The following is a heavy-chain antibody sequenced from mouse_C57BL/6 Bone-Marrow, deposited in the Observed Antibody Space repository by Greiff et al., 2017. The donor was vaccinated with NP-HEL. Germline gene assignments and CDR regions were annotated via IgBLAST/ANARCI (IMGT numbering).Heavy chain of an antibody. CDR3: TGLYYYGSSYGYFDV. V-gene: IGHV6-3*01. CDR1: GFTFSNYW. CDR2: IRLKSDNYAT. Sequence: DVMLVESGGGLVQPGGSMKLSCVASGFTFSNYWMNWVRQSPEKGLEWVAQIRLKSDNYATHYAESVKGRFTISRDDSKSSVYLQMNNLRAEDTGIYYCTGLYYYGSSYGYFDVWGTGTTVTVSS. D-gene: IGHD1-1*01. J-gene: IGHJ1*03.